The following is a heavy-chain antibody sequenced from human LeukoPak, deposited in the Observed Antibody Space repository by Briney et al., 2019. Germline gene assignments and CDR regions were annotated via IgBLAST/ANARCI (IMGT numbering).Heavy chain of an antibody. V-gene: IGHV3-11*04. CDR2: VTSSGGHM. D-gene: IGHD3-10*01. Sequence: PGGSLRLSCAASGFIFSDYYMTWIRQAPGKGLEWVSYVTSSGGHMYYADSAKGRLTISRDNAKNSLYLQMNSLRAEDTAVYYCAREVRYPLGWYFDYWGQGTLVTVSS. J-gene: IGHJ4*02. CDR1: GFIFSDYY. CDR3: AREVRYPLGWYFDY.